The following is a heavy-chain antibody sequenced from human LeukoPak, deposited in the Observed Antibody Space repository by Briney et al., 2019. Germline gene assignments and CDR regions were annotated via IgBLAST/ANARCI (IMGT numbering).Heavy chain of an antibody. CDR2: INHSGST. J-gene: IGHJ3*02. CDR3: ARGGPPDCGGDCYSEAFDI. D-gene: IGHD2-21*02. Sequence: PSETLSLTCAVYVGSFSGYYWTWIRQPPGGGLEWIGEINHSGSTKYNPSLKSRVTISEDTSKNQFFLDLRSVTAADTAVYYCARGGPPDCGGDCYSEAFDIWGQGTMVTVSS. V-gene: IGHV4-34*01. CDR1: VGSFSGYY.